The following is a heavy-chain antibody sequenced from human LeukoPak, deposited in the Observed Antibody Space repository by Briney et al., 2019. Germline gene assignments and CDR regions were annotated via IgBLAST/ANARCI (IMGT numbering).Heavy chain of an antibody. J-gene: IGHJ4*02. CDR3: SRENGAFSPFGY. V-gene: IGHV4-4*02. CDR1: GGSITSTNW. Sequence: SETLSLTCGVSGGSITSTNWWSWIRQPPGQGLEWIGEVSLSGLTNYNPSLSSRVIMALDTSKNHLSLHLTSVTAADTAVYYCSRENGAFSPFGYWGQGYLVTVLS. D-gene: IGHD2-8*01. CDR2: VSLSGLT.